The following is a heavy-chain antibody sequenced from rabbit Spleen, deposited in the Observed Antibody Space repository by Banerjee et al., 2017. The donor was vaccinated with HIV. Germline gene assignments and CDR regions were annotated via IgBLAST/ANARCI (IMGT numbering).Heavy chain of an antibody. D-gene: IGHD3-1*01. CDR1: GFSFSNGYY. Sequence: QSLEESGGDLVKPGASLTLTCTASGFSFSNGYYMCWVRQAPGKGLEWIACIYAGSSGSTYYASWAKGRFTISKTSSTTVTLQMTSLTAADTATYFCASDFPFNNYIPDNNLWGQGTLVTVS. J-gene: IGHJ6*01. V-gene: IGHV1S40*01. CDR3: ASDFPFNNYIPDNNL. CDR2: IYAGSSGST.